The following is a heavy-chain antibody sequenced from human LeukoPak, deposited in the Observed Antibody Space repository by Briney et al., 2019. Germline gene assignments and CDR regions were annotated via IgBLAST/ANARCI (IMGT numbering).Heavy chain of an antibody. V-gene: IGHV6-1*01. Sequence: SQTLSLTFSISGDSVSRNSVAWNWIRQSPSRGLEWVGRTYYRSKSYNDYAVFVKSRITINPDPSQNQFSLQLNSVTPEDTAVYYCARDHDYGYYGTYDDYWGQGTLVTAAS. CDR3: ARDHDYGYYGTYDDY. CDR2: TYYRSKSYN. CDR1: GDSVSRNSVA. J-gene: IGHJ4*02. D-gene: IGHD4-17*01.